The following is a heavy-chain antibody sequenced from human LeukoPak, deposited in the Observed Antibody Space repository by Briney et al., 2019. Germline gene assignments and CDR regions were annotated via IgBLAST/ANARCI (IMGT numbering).Heavy chain of an antibody. J-gene: IGHJ3*02. CDR2: INWNGGSR. CDR1: GFTFDDYG. V-gene: IGHV3-20*04. CDR3: AREWKDADAFDI. Sequence: GGSLRLSCAASGFTFDDYGMSWVRQAPGKGLELVSGINWNGGSRGYADSVKGRFTISRDNDKNSLYLQMNSLRAEDTALYYCAREWKDADAFDIWGQGTMVTVSS. D-gene: IGHD1-1*01.